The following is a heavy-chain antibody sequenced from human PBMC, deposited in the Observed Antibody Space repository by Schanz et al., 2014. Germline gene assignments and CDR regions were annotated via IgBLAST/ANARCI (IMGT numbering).Heavy chain of an antibody. CDR3: ARDGGGD. J-gene: IGHJ4*02. V-gene: IGHV1-2*06. Sequence: QLVQSGAEVKKPGASVKVSCKASGRTFIVYHVLHWVRQAPGQGLEWMGRINPNSGGTNYAQKFQGRVTMTRDTSISTAYMELSRLRSDDTAVYYCARDGGGDWGQGTLVTVSS. CDR1: GRTFIVYH. CDR2: INPNSGGT.